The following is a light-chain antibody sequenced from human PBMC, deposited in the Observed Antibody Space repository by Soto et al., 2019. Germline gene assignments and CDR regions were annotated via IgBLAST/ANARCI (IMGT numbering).Light chain of an antibody. Sequence: SVLTQPPSASGTPGQKVTISCSGSSSNIGSNHVYWYQQFPGSAPRLLIYRSDQRPSGVPDRFSGSKSGTSASLAISGLRSEDEADYYCAAWDDSLSALLFGGGTKLTVL. CDR1: SSNIGSNH. CDR3: AAWDDSLSALL. J-gene: IGLJ2*01. V-gene: IGLV1-47*01. CDR2: RSD.